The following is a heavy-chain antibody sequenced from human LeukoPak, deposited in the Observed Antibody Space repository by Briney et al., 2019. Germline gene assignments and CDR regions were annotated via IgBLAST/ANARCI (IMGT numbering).Heavy chain of an antibody. J-gene: IGHJ4*02. D-gene: IGHD2-2*01. CDR2: INQDGSQT. Sequence: GGSLRLSCVASGFTSGHIFTDYWMTWVRQVPGKGLEWVANINQDGSQTYYLDSVKARFTISRDNAKESVSLQMNSLRAEDTAIYYCSAILYHWGQGTLVTVSS. CDR3: SAILYH. V-gene: IGHV3-7*01. CDR1: GFTSGHIFTDYW.